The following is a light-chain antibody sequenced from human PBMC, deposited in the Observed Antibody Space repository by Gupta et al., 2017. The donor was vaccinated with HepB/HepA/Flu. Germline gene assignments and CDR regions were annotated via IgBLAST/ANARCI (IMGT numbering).Light chain of an antibody. CDR2: GAS. CDR1: QSVSSSY. V-gene: IGKV3-20*01. CDR3: LQEGGSPLT. Sequence: EIVLTQSPGTLSLSPGERATLSCRASQSVSSSYLAWYQQKPGQAPRLLIYGASSRVTRIPDRFSACGSGTDFTLTIIRLEPEDIAVSYCLQEGGSPLTFG. J-gene: IGKJ4*01.